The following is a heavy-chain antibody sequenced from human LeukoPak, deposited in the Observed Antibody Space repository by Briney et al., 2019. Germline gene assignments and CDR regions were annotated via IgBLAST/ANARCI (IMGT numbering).Heavy chain of an antibody. D-gene: IGHD6-13*01. CDR1: GGSISSSNW. J-gene: IGHJ4*02. Sequence: SETLSLTCAVSGGSISSSNWWSWVRQPPGKGLEWIGEIYHSGSTNYNPSLKSRVTISVDKSKNQFSLKQSSVTAADTAVYYCAREGYGSSWPNRPGLDYWGQGTLVTVSS. CDR2: IYHSGST. CDR3: AREGYGSSWPNRPGLDY. V-gene: IGHV4-4*02.